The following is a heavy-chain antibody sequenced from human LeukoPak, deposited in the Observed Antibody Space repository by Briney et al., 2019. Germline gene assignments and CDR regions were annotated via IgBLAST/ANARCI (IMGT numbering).Heavy chain of an antibody. CDR3: AELGITMIGGV. J-gene: IGHJ6*04. V-gene: IGHV3-21*01. Sequence: GSLSLSCAASGFTFSSYSMNWVRPAPGKGLEWVSSISSSSSYIYYADSVKGRFTISRDNAKNSLYLQMNSLRAEDTAVYYCAELGITMIGGVWGKGTTVTISS. CDR1: GFTFSSYS. D-gene: IGHD3-10*02. CDR2: ISSSSSYI.